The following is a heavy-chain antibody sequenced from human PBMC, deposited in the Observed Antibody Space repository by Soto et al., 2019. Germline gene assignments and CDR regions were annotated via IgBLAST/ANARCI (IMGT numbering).Heavy chain of an antibody. V-gene: IGHV3-30*03. J-gene: IGHJ4*02. Sequence: QVQLVESGGGVVQPGRSLRLSCAASGFTFSSSGMHWVRQAPGKGLEWVAVTSFDGSSGYYADSVRGRFTISRDNSNNTLYLQLNSLRAEDTAVYYCATSHPAVAGYFDYWGQGTLVTVSS. CDR2: TSFDGSSG. D-gene: IGHD6-19*01. CDR1: GFTFSSSG. CDR3: ATSHPAVAGYFDY.